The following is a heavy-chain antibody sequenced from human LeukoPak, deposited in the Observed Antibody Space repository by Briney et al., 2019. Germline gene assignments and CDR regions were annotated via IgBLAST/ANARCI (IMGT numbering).Heavy chain of an antibody. Sequence: ETLSLTCTVSGGSISSYYWSWIRQPPGKGLEWIGYIYYSGSTNYNPSLKSRVTISVDTSKNQFSLKLSSVTAADTAVYYCATGQWLVRFDYWGQGTLVTVSS. J-gene: IGHJ4*02. V-gene: IGHV4-59*08. D-gene: IGHD6-19*01. CDR3: ATGQWLVRFDY. CDR1: GGSISSYY. CDR2: IYYSGST.